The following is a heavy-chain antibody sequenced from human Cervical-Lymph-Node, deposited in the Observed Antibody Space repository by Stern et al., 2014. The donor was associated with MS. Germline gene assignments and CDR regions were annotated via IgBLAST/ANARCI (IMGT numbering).Heavy chain of an antibody. CDR1: GYTFTSHG. CDR3: ARSSSWYFDY. V-gene: IGHV1-18*01. Sequence: QDQLVQSGTEVKKPGASVKVSCKTSGYTFTSHGISWVRQVPGQGLEWMGWITTHNGNTEYAQKVQDRVTLTADTSTNIAYMELRSLRSDDTAVYYCARSSSWYFDYWGQGTLVAVSS. D-gene: IGHD6-13*01. CDR2: ITTHNGNT. J-gene: IGHJ4*02.